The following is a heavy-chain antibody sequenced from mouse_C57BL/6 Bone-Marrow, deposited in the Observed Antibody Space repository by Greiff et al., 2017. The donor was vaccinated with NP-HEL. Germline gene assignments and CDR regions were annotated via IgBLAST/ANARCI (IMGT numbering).Heavy chain of an antibody. Sequence: EVQLQESGAELVKPGASVKLSCTASGFNITDYYMHWVKQRTEQGLEWIGRIDPEDGETKYAPKFPGKATITADTSSNTAYLQLSSLTSEDTAVYYCAGYYGSSYGDAMDYWGQGTSVTVSS. V-gene: IGHV14-2*01. CDR1: GFNITDYY. CDR3: AGYYGSSYGDAMDY. D-gene: IGHD1-1*01. CDR2: IDPEDGET. J-gene: IGHJ4*01.